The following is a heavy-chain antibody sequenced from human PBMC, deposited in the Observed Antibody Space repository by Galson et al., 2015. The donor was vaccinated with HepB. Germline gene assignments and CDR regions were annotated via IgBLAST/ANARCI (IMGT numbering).Heavy chain of an antibody. D-gene: IGHD4-11*01. CDR3: ARDRSVTTSYGMDV. CDR1: GFTFSSYW. V-gene: IGHV3-7*01. Sequence: SLRLSCAASGFTFSSYWMSWVRQAPGKGLEWVANIKQDGSEKYYVDSVKGRFTISRDNAKNSLYLQMNSLRAEDTAVYYCARDRSVTTSYGMDVRGQGTTVTVSS. CDR2: IKQDGSEK. J-gene: IGHJ6*02.